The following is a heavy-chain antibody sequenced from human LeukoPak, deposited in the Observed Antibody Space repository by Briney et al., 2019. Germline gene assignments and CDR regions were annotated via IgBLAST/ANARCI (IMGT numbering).Heavy chain of an antibody. V-gene: IGHV3-30*02. D-gene: IGHD3-16*01. CDR1: GFTFTSYG. Sequence: GGSLRLSCAASGFTFTSYGMHWVRQAPGKGLEWVAFIRYDGSNKYYADSVKGRFTISRDNTLYLQMNSLRAEDTAVYYCAKDDYGSYWGQGTLVTVSS. J-gene: IGHJ4*02. CDR2: IRYDGSNK. CDR3: AKDDYGSY.